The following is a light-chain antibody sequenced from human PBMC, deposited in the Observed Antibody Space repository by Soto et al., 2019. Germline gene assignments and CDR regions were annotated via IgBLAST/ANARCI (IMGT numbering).Light chain of an antibody. J-gene: IGKJ2*01. CDR1: QSVLDSSSDKNY. CDR2: WAS. CDR3: QQYDSVPYT. V-gene: IGKV4-1*01. Sequence: DIVMTQSPESLAVSLGEMATINCKSSQSVLDSSSDKNYLAWYQQKAGQPPKLLIYWASTRESGVPGRFTGSGSGTDFTLTISSLQAEDVALYYCQQYDSVPYTFGQGTKLEIK.